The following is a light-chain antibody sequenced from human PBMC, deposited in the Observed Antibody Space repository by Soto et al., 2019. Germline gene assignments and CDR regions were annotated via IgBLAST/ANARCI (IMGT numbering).Light chain of an antibody. CDR1: QSVSSW. J-gene: IGKJ2*01. V-gene: IGKV1-5*03. CDR2: KAS. Sequence: DIQMTQSPSTLSAFVGDRVTITCRASQSVSSWSAWYQQKPGKAPKLLISKASTLESGVPSRFSGSESGTEFTLTITSLQPDDSARYYCQQYHSHSSFGQGTKLEIK. CDR3: QQYHSHSS.